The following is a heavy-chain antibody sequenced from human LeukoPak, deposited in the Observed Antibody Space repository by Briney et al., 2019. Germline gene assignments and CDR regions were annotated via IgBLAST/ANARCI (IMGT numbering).Heavy chain of an antibody. CDR3: ATGYSVGATRRDAFDI. D-gene: IGHD1-26*01. CDR2: FDPEDGVT. Sequence: ASVKVSCKVSGYTLTELSMHWVRQAPGKGLEWMGGFDPEDGVTIYAQKFQGRVTMTEDTSTDTAYMELSSLRSEDTAVYYCATGYSVGATRRDAFDIWGQGTMVTVSS. CDR1: GYTLTELS. J-gene: IGHJ3*02. V-gene: IGHV1-24*01.